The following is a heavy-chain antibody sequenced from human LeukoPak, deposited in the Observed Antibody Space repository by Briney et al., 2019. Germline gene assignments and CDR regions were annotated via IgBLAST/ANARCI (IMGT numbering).Heavy chain of an antibody. D-gene: IGHD2-21*02. Sequence: KPSETLSLTCTVSGGSISSSSYYWGWIRQPPGKGLEWIGSIYYGGSTYYNPSLKSRVTISVDTSKNQFSLKLSSVTAADTAVYYCARDFWGDPLRLNAFDIWGQGTMVTVSS. CDR3: ARDFWGDPLRLNAFDI. CDR1: GGSISSSSYY. V-gene: IGHV4-39*07. J-gene: IGHJ3*02. CDR2: IYYGGST.